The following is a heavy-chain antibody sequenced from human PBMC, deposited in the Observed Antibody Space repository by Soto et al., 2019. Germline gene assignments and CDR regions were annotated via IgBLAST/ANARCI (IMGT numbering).Heavy chain of an antibody. J-gene: IGHJ4*02. D-gene: IGHD2-2*01. Sequence: PSETLSLTCTVSGGSISSGGYYWSWIRQHPGKGLEWIGYIYYSGSTYYNPSLKSRVTISVDTSKNQFSLKLSSVTAADTAVYYCASSSYLSYIVIVPAAPIDFWGRGTLVTLSS. CDR3: ASSSYLSYIVIVPAAPIDF. CDR1: GGSISSGGYY. V-gene: IGHV4-31*03. CDR2: IYYSGST.